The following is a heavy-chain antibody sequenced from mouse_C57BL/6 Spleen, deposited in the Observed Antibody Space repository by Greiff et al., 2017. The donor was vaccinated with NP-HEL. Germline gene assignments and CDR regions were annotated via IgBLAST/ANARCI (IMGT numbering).Heavy chain of an antibody. CDR3: ARLRPPYYAMDY. V-gene: IGHV2-2*01. CDR2: IWSGGST. Sequence: QVQLKESGPGLVQPSQSLSITCTVSGFSLTSYGVHWVRQSPGKGLEWLGVIWSGGSTDYNAAFISRLSISKDNSKSQVFFKMNSLQADDTAIYYCARLRPPYYAMDYWGQGTSVTVSS. D-gene: IGHD2-12*01. CDR1: GFSLTSYG. J-gene: IGHJ4*01.